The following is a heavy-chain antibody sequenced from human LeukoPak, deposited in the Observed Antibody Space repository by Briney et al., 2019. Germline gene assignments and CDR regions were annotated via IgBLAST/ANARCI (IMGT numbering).Heavy chain of an antibody. V-gene: IGHV4-4*08. Sequence: SETLSPTCTVSGGSISPYYWSWIRQPPGKGLEWIGRMYTSGSTNYNPSLKSRVTTSVDTSKNQFSLKLSSVTAADTAVYYCARYGDYRVKSNWFDPWGQGTLVTVSS. CDR1: GGSISPYY. CDR3: ARYGDYRVKSNWFDP. D-gene: IGHD4-17*01. CDR2: MYTSGST. J-gene: IGHJ5*02.